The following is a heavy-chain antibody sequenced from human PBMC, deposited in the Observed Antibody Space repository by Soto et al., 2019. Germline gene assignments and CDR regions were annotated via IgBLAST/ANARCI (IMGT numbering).Heavy chain of an antibody. D-gene: IGHD3-16*01. CDR1: GFNFNNYA. CDR2: ITVSGGHT. CDR3: ARERPPMGWGYYYGMDV. Sequence: GGSLRLSCAASGFNFNNYAMTWVRQAPGKGLEWVSSITVSGGHTYAADSVKGRFTVSRDNSKNTVYLQMNSLRAEDTAVYYCARERPPMGWGYYYGMDVWGQGTTVTVSS. J-gene: IGHJ6*02. V-gene: IGHV3-23*01.